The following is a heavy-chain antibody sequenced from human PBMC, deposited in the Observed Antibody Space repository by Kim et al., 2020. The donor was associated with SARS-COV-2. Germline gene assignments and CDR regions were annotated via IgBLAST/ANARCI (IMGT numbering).Heavy chain of an antibody. CDR1: GGSISSSSYY. J-gene: IGHJ4*02. Sequence: SETLSLTCTVSGGSISSSSYYWGWIRQPPGKGLEWIGSIYYSGSTYYNPSLKSRVTISVDTSKNQFSLKLSSVTAADTAVYYCARPLGSFWGFDYWGQGTLVTVSS. D-gene: IGHD3-16*01. CDR2: IYYSGST. CDR3: ARPLGSFWGFDY. V-gene: IGHV4-39*01.